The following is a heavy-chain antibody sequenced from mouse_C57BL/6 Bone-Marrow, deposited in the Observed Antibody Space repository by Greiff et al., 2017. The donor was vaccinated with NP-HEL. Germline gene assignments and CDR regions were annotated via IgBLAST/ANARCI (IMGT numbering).Heavy chain of an antibody. D-gene: IGHD1-1*01. Sequence: EVMLVESGGGLVQSGRSLRLSCATSGFTFSDFYMEWVRQAPGKGLEWIAASRNKANDYTTEYSASVKGRFIVSRDTSQSILYLQMNALRAEDTAIYYCARDRGYGSRVDWYFDVWGTGTTVTVSS. CDR3: ARDRGYGSRVDWYFDV. J-gene: IGHJ1*03. CDR1: GFTFSDFY. V-gene: IGHV7-1*01. CDR2: SRNKANDYTT.